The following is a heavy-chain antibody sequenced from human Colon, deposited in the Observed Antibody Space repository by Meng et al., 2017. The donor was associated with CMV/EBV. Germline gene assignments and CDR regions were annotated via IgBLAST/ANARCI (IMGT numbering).Heavy chain of an antibody. J-gene: IGHJ4*02. Sequence: SETLSLTCTVSGGSISSSSLYWGWIRQPPGKGLEWIGSVYYNGNTYHNPSLESRVTISRDTSKNQFSLKLSSVTAADTAVYYCASIPRGILIRLFDFWGQGTLVTVSS. D-gene: IGHD2-15*01. V-gene: IGHV4-39*07. CDR3: ASIPRGILIRLFDF. CDR2: VYYNGNT. CDR1: GGSISSSSLY.